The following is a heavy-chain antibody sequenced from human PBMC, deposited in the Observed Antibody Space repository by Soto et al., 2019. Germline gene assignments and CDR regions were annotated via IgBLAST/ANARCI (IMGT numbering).Heavy chain of an antibody. CDR3: ARDHIVAASYYYGMDV. Sequence: QVQLVESGGGVVQPGRSLRLSCAASGFTFSSYAMHWVRQAPGKGLEWVAVISYDGSNKYYADSVKGRFTISRDNSKNTLYLQMNSLRAEDTAVYYCARDHIVAASYYYGMDVWGQGTTVTVSS. CDR1: GFTFSSYA. CDR2: ISYDGSNK. D-gene: IGHD5-12*01. V-gene: IGHV3-30-3*01. J-gene: IGHJ6*02.